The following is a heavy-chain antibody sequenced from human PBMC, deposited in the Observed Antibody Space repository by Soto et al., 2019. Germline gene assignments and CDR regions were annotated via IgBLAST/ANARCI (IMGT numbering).Heavy chain of an antibody. CDR2: ISGTGSRT. CDR3: ARGGRYTYGYGDYSYGMDV. D-gene: IGHD5-18*01. Sequence: GGSLRLSCAASGLSFGDYAMSWVRQAPGKGLEWVSGISGTGSRTSYADSVRGRFTISRDNVNNTLSLQMDSLRAEDTAVYYCARGGRYTYGYGDYSYGMDVWGQGTTVTVSS. V-gene: IGHV3-23*01. J-gene: IGHJ6*02. CDR1: GLSFGDYA.